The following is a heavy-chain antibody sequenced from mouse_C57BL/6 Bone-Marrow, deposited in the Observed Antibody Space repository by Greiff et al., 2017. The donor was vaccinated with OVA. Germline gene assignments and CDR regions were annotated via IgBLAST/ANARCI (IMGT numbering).Heavy chain of an antibody. CDR1: GYTFTDYE. CDR3: TREYYDADY. Sequence: QVQLQQSGAELVRPGASVTLSCKASGYTFTDYEMHWVKQTPVHGLAWIGAIDPETGGTAYNQKFKGKAILTADKSSSTAYMELRSLTSEDSAVYYCTREYYDADYWGQGTTLTVSS. J-gene: IGHJ2*01. V-gene: IGHV1-15*01. CDR2: IDPETGGT. D-gene: IGHD2-4*01.